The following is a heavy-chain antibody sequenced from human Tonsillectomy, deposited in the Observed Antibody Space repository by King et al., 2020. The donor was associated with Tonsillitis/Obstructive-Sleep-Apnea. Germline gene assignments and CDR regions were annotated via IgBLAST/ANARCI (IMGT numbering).Heavy chain of an antibody. V-gene: IGHV4-59*01. CDR1: GGSISSYY. J-gene: IGHJ3*02. D-gene: IGHD3-10*01. CDR2: IYYRGST. CDR3: ARGIRGDNDAFDI. Sequence: QLQESGPGLVKPSETLSLTCTVSGGSISSYYWSWIRQPPGKGLEGIGYIYYRGSTNYNPSLKSRVTISVDTTKNQFSLKLSSVTAADTAVYYCARGIRGDNDAFDIWGQGTMVTVSS.